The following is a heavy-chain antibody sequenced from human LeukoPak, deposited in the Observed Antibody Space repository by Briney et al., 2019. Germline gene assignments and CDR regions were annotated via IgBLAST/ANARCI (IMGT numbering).Heavy chain of an antibody. CDR2: INHSGST. CDR1: GGSFSGYY. CDR3: ARGPRGIVGATTFDY. V-gene: IGHV4-34*01. Sequence: PSETLSLTCAVYGGSFSGYYWSWIRQPPGKGLEWIGEINHSGSTNYNPSLKSRVTISVDTSKNQFSLKLSSVTAADTAVYYCARGPRGIVGATTFDYWGQGTLVTVSS. D-gene: IGHD1-26*01. J-gene: IGHJ4*02.